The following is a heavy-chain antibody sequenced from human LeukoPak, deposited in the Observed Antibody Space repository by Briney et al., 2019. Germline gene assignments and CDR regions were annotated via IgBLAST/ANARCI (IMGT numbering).Heavy chain of an antibody. CDR3: ARDGWDMNTAMVQRQIDY. CDR1: GGTFSSYA. Sequence: ASVKVSCKASGGTFSSYAISWVRQAPGQGLEWMGGIIPIFGTANYAQKFQGRVTITADESTSTAYMELSSLRSEDTAVYYCARDGWDMNTAMVQRQIDYWGQGTLVTVSS. V-gene: IGHV1-69*01. CDR2: IIPIFGTA. D-gene: IGHD5-18*01. J-gene: IGHJ4*02.